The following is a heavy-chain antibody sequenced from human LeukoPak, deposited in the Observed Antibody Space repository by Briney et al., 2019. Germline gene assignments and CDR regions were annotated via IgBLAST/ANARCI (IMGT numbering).Heavy chain of an antibody. CDR1: GYTFTRYY. CDR2: INPNSGGT. D-gene: IGHD5-12*01. V-gene: IGHV1-2*02. Sequence: GSVKVSWKGSGYTFTRYYIHWVRQAPGQGLEWMGWINPNSGGTNYAQKFQGRVTMTRDTSISTAYMELSRLRSDDTAVYYCATASSRANYWGQGTLVTVSS. J-gene: IGHJ4*02. CDR3: ATASSRANY.